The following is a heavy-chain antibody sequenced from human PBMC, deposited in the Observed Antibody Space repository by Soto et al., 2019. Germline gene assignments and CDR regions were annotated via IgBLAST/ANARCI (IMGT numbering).Heavy chain of an antibody. D-gene: IGHD2-2*01. Sequence: EVQLVESGGGLVQPGESLRLSCAASGVTVSNNYMTWVRQAPGKGLEWVSLIYSGGDTYYADSVKGRFTISRDNSKNTLYLRMNSLRVEDTAVYYCAKGTGGDNWGQGTLVAVSS. J-gene: IGHJ4*02. CDR3: AKGTGGDN. V-gene: IGHV3-66*01. CDR1: GVTVSNNY. CDR2: IYSGGDT.